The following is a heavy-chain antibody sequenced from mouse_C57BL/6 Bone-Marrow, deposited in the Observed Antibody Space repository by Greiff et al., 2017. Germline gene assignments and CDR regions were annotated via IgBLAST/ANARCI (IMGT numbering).Heavy chain of an antibody. V-gene: IGHV1-64*01. CDR2: IHPNSGST. CDR1: GYTFTSYW. Sequence: QVQLQQPGAELVKPGASVKLSCKASGYTFTSYWMHWVKQRPGQGLEWIGMIHPNSGSTNYNEKFKSKATLTVDKSSSTAYMQLCSLASEDSAVYYCSRPYGSWFAYWGQGTLVTVSA. J-gene: IGHJ3*01. CDR3: SRPYGSWFAY. D-gene: IGHD1-1*01.